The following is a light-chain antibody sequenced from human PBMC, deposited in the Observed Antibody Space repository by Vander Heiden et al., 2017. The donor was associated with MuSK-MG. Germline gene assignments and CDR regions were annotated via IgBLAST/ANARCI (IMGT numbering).Light chain of an antibody. CDR1: QDISNY. CDR3: QRYNSAPWT. J-gene: IGKJ1*01. V-gene: IGKV1-27*01. CDR2: VAS. Sequence: DIQMTQSPSSLSASVGDRVTITCRASQDISNYLAWYQQKPGKVPKLLIYVASTLQSGVPSRVSGSGSGTDFTLTISSLQPEDVATYYCQRYNSAPWTLGQGTKVEIK.